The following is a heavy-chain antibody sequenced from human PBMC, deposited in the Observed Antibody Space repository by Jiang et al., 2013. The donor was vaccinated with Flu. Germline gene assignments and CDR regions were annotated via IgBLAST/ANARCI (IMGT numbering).Heavy chain of an antibody. D-gene: IGHD5-12*01. Sequence: PGLVKPSETLSLTCTVSGDSISGYYWSWIRQPAGKGLEWIGRIYSSGSTNYNPSLKSRVTMSIDTSKNQFSLKLSSVTAADTAVYYCARDGYSGYELDYWGQGTLVTVSS. CDR2: IYSSGST. V-gene: IGHV4-4*07. J-gene: IGHJ4*02. CDR1: GDSISGYY. CDR3: ARDGYSGYELDY.